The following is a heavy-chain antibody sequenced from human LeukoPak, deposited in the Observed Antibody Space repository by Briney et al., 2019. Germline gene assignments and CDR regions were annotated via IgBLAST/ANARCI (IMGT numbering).Heavy chain of an antibody. Sequence: KPSETLSLTCTVSGVSISSYYWSWIRQPPGKGLEWIGYIYYSGSTNYNPSLKSRVTISVDTSKNQFSLKLSSVTAADTVVYYCARGENYDFWSGSVSFDYWGQGTLVTVSS. CDR3: ARGENYDFWSGSVSFDY. V-gene: IGHV4-59*01. CDR2: IYYSGST. D-gene: IGHD3-3*01. J-gene: IGHJ4*02. CDR1: GVSISSYY.